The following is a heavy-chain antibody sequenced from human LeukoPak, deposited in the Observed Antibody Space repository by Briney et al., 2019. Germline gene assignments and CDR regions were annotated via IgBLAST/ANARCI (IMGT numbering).Heavy chain of an antibody. CDR3: TTMASDVFDY. V-gene: IGHV3-7*03. D-gene: IGHD5-24*01. CDR1: GITFSNFW. Sequence: GGSLRLSCAASGITFSNFWMSWVRQAPGKGLEWVANIKPDGREKYYKDSLKGRFTISNDNAKNSVYLQMSSLRVEDKAVYYCTTMASDVFDYWGQGALVTVSS. J-gene: IGHJ4*02. CDR2: IKPDGREK.